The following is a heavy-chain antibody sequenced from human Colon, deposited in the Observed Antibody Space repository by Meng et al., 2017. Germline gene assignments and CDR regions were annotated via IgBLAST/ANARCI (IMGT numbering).Heavy chain of an antibody. CDR3: AKDVIQWQGVFHY. CDR2: LVPSRDTT. V-gene: IGHV3-23*01. Sequence: GESLKISCTASGFSFTREAVNWVRQAPGKGLEWVSTLVPSRDTTYYADSVKGRFTISSDNSKNTLFLQMNSLTAEDTAVYYCAKDVIQWQGVFHYWGQGTLVTVSS. CDR1: GFSFTREA. D-gene: IGHD6-19*01. J-gene: IGHJ4*02.